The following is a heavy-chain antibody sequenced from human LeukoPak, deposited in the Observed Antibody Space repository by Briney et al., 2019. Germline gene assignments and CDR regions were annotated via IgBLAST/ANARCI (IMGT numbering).Heavy chain of an antibody. CDR1: GGSISSGNYY. CDR3: ARAGGINYYMDV. V-gene: IGHV4-30-4*08. D-gene: IGHD3-16*01. J-gene: IGHJ6*03. Sequence: PSETLSLTCSVSGGSISSGNYYWSWIRQPPGEGLEWIGFIYYSGSTYYNPSLKSRVTISVDTSKNHFSLKLSSVTAADTAVYYCARAGGINYYMDVWGKGTTVTVSS. CDR2: IYYSGST.